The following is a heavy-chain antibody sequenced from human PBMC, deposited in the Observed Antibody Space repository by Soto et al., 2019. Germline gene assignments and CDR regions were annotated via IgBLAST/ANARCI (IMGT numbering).Heavy chain of an antibody. CDR1: GFSLYNYA. CDR2: IGGSGDNT. D-gene: IGHD2-15*01. V-gene: IGHV3-23*01. CDR3: AKGFRSGGTCYFDY. J-gene: IGHJ4*02. Sequence: GGSLILSCAASGFSLYNYAMDWVRQSPGKGLEWLSSIGGSGDNTYYADSVKGRFTISRDNSKDTLYLQMNNLRAEDTAIYYCAKGFRSGGTCYFDYWGQGTLVTVSS.